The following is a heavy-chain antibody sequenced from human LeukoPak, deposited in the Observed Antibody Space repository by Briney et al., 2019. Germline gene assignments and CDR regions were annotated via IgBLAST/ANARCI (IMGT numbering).Heavy chain of an antibody. Sequence: GSSVKVSCKASGGTFSSYAISWVRQAPGQGLEWVGRIIPILGIANYAQKFQGRVTITADKSTSTAYMELSSLRSEDTAVYYCAKAMEGYCTNGVCPDAFDIWGQGTMVTVSS. CDR1: GGTFSSYA. J-gene: IGHJ3*02. D-gene: IGHD2-8*01. CDR2: IIPILGIA. CDR3: AKAMEGYCTNGVCPDAFDI. V-gene: IGHV1-69*04.